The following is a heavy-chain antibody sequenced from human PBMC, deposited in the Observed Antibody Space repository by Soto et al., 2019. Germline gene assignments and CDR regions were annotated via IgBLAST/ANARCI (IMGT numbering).Heavy chain of an antibody. D-gene: IGHD3-10*01. CDR2: INGDGRTT. CDR1: GVSFSNYW. V-gene: IGHV3-74*03. Sequence: EVQLVESGGDLVQPEGSLRLSCTASGVSFSNYWLHWVRQAPGKGLAWVSRINGDGRTTEYADSVKGRFTISRDNAKSTMYLQLNNLRADDTAVYFCVGGYYSGAGTCYLSARWGRGTLVTSSS. CDR3: VGGYYSGAGTCYLSAR. J-gene: IGHJ4*02.